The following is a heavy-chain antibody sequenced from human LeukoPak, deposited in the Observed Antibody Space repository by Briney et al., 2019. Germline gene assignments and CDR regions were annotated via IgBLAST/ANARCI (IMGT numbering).Heavy chain of an antibody. J-gene: IGHJ5*02. CDR1: GFTFGDYA. V-gene: IGHV3-49*04. CDR2: IRSKIYGGAP. Sequence: PGGSLRLSCTASGFTFGDYAMTWVRQAPGKGLEWVGFIRSKIYGGAPEYAASVKGRFTISRDNAKNSLYLQMNSLRAEDTALYYCAKAFYDSSGTWLDPWGQGTLVTVSS. CDR3: AKAFYDSSGTWLDP. D-gene: IGHD3-22*01.